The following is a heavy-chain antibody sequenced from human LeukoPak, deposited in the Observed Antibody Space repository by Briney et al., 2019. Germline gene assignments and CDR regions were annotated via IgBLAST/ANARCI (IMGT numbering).Heavy chain of an antibody. CDR2: ISGSGGST. CDR1: GFTFSSYS. D-gene: IGHD6-13*01. CDR3: AKEGPFGEQQEYFDY. J-gene: IGHJ4*02. V-gene: IGHV3-23*01. Sequence: GGSLRLSCAASGFTFSSYSRSWVRQAPGKGLEWVAAISGSGGSTYYAASVKGRFTMSRDNSKNTLYLQMNSLRAEDTGVYYCAKEGPFGEQQEYFDYWGQGTLVTVSS.